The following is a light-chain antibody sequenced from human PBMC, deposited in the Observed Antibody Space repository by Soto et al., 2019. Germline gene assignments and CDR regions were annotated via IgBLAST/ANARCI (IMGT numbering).Light chain of an antibody. CDR3: GTWDSSLSAYV. Sequence: QSVLTQPPSVSAAPGQKVTISCSGSSSNIGNNYVPWYQQLPGTAPKLLIYDNNKRPSGIPDRFSDSKSGTSATLAITGLQTGDEADYYCGTWDSSLSAYVFGTGTKVTVL. CDR2: DNN. CDR1: SSNIGNNY. V-gene: IGLV1-51*01. J-gene: IGLJ1*01.